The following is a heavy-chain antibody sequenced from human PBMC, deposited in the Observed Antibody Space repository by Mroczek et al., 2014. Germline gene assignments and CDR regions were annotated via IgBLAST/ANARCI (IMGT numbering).Heavy chain of an antibody. CDR1: GFTFSSYA. D-gene: IGHD6-19*01. J-gene: IGHJ4*02. CDR3: ARDPNPPIAVAAPGFDY. V-gene: IGHV3-30-3*01. CDR2: ISYDGSNK. Sequence: QVQLVESGGGVVQPGRSLRLSCAASGFTFSSYAMHWVRQAPGKGLEWVAVISYDGSNKYYADSVKGRFTISRDNSKNTLYLQMNSLRAEDTAVYYCARDPNPPIAVAAPGFDYWGQGTLVTVSS.